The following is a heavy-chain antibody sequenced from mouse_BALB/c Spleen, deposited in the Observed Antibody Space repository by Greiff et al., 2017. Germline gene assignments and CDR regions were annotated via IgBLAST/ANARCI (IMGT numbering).Heavy chain of an antibody. V-gene: IGHV1-15*01. Sequence: QVQLQQSGAELVRPGASVTLSCKASGYTFTDYEMHWVKQTPVHGLEWIGAIDPETGGTAYNQKFKGKATLTADKSSSTAYMELRSLTSEDSAVYYCTCYYGSSYYFDYWGQGTTLTVSS. CDR1: GYTFTDYE. D-gene: IGHD1-1*01. CDR3: TCYYGSSYYFDY. J-gene: IGHJ2*01. CDR2: IDPETGGT.